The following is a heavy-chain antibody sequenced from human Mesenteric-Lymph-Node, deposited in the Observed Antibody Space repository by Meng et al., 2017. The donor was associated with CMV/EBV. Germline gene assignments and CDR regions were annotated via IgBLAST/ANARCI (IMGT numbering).Heavy chain of an antibody. CDR2: ISSSSSYI. CDR1: GFTFSSYS. J-gene: IGHJ4*02. Sequence: KLSCAVPGFTFSSYSMTWVRQAPGKGLEWVSSISSSSSYIYYADSVKGRFTISRDNAKNSLYLQMNSLRAEDTAVYYCARASYRFDYRGQGTLVTVSS. CDR3: ARASYRFDY. D-gene: IGHD5-18*01. V-gene: IGHV3-21*01.